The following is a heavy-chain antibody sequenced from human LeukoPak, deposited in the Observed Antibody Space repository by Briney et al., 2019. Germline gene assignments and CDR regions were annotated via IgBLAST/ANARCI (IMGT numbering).Heavy chain of an antibody. V-gene: IGHV3-7*01. CDR3: LRQHYYADY. J-gene: IGHJ4*02. CDR2: IKHDGSEK. Sequence: GGPLRLSCAASGFTFSRYWMSWVRQAPGKGLEWVANIKHDGSEKNYVDSVKGRFTISRDNAKNSLYLQMNSLRPEDTSVYFCLRQHYYADYWGQGTLVTVSS. D-gene: IGHD3-10*01. CDR1: GFTFSRYW.